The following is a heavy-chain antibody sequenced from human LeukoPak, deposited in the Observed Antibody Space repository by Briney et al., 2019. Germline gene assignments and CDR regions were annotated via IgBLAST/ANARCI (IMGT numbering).Heavy chain of an antibody. CDR1: GGSISSGTYY. J-gene: IGHJ4*02. V-gene: IGHV4-30-2*01. Sequence: SQTLSLTCTVSGGSISSGTYYWSWIRQPPGKGLEWIGYISHSGSTYYNPSLKSRVTISVDRSKNQFSLKLSSVTAADTAVYYCARGGGAEWELLTFDYWGQGTLVTVSS. CDR3: ARGGGAEWELLTFDY. CDR2: ISHSGST. D-gene: IGHD1-26*01.